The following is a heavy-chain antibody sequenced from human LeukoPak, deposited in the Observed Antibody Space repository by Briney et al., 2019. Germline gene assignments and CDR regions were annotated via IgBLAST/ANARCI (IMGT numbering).Heavy chain of an antibody. D-gene: IGHD2-2*01. CDR1: GGSFSGYY. CDR2: INHSGST. V-gene: IGHV4-34*01. CDR3: AREAPAANYGMDV. Sequence: SETLSFTCAVYGGSFSGYYWSWIRQPPGKGLEWIGEINHSGSTNYNPSLKSRVTISVDTSKNQFSQKLSSVTAADTAVYYCAREAPAANYGMDVWGQGTTVTVSS. J-gene: IGHJ6*02.